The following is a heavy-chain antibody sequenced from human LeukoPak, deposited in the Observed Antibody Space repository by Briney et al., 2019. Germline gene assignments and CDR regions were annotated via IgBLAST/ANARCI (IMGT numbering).Heavy chain of an antibody. J-gene: IGHJ4*02. CDR3: ARSLEAGYSSSWYWGY. CDR2: ISSSGSTT. CDR1: GFTVGPNY. V-gene: IGHV3-11*04. D-gene: IGHD6-13*01. Sequence: PGGSLRLSCAGSGFTVGPNYMTWVRQAPGKGLEWVSYISSSGSTTYYADSVKGRFTISRDNAKNSLYLQMNSLRAEDTAVYYCARSLEAGYSSSWYWGYWGQGTLVTVSS.